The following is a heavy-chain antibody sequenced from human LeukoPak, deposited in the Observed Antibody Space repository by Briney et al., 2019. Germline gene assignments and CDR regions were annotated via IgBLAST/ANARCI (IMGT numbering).Heavy chain of an antibody. D-gene: IGHD6-13*01. CDR1: GFTFSSYG. Sequence: GGSLRLSCAASGFTFSSYGMHWVRQAPGKGLEWVAVIWYDGSNKYYADSVKGRFTISRDNSKNTLYLQMNSLRAEDTAVYYCARDYSSSWPAFHYYYGMDVWGQGTTVTVSS. J-gene: IGHJ6*02. CDR2: IWYDGSNK. CDR3: ARDYSSSWPAFHYYYGMDV. V-gene: IGHV3-33*01.